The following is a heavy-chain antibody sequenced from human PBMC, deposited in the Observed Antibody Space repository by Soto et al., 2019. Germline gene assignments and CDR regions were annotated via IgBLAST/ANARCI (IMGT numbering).Heavy chain of an antibody. CDR2: ISGSGINT. V-gene: IGHV3-23*01. CDR3: AKGGYDGETYYYYYYMGV. D-gene: IGHD5-12*01. J-gene: IGHJ6*03. Sequence: EVQLLESGGGLVQPGGSLRLSCAASGFTFSSYAMSWVRQAPGKGLEWVSVISGSGINTYYADSVKGRFTISRDNSKNTLYLQMNSLRAEDTAVYYCAKGGYDGETYYYYYYMGVWGKGTTVTVSS. CDR1: GFTFSSYA.